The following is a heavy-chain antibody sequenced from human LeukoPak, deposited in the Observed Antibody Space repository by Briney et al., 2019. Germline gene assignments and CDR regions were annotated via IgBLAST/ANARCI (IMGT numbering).Heavy chain of an antibody. J-gene: IGHJ5*02. Sequence: GGSLRLSCAASGFTFSSYAMHWVRQAPGKGLEWISYISTTGDTIYYADSVRGRFTISRDNARDSLYLQLSSLRAEDTAIYYCARGPPLFDPWGQGTLVTVSS. CDR2: ISTTGDTI. V-gene: IGHV3-48*01. CDR1: GFTFSSYA. CDR3: ARGPPLFDP.